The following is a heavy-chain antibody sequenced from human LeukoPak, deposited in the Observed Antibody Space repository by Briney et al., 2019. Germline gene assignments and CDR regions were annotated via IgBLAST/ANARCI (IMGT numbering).Heavy chain of an antibody. CDR2: INHSGST. J-gene: IGHJ4*02. CDR3: ARGFSH. CDR1: GGSFSGYY. Sequence: SETLSLTCAVYGGSFSGYYWSWIRQPPGKGLEWIGEINHSGSTNYNPSLKSRVTISVDTSKNQFSLKLSSVTAADTAVYYCARGFSHWGQGTLVTVSS. V-gene: IGHV4-34*01. D-gene: IGHD3-3*01.